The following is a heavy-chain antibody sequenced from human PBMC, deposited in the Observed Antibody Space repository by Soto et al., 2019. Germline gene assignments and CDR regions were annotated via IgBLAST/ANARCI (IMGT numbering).Heavy chain of an antibody. Sequence: QLQLQESGPGLVKPSETLSLTCTVSGGSISSSSYYWGWIRQPPGKGLEWIGSIYYSGSTYYNPSLKSRVTISVDTSKNQFSLKLSSVTAADTAVYYCARQQGPYGDYRVTQSTLIDYWGQGTLVTVSS. CDR2: IYYSGST. CDR3: ARQQGPYGDYRVTQSTLIDY. J-gene: IGHJ4*02. V-gene: IGHV4-39*01. D-gene: IGHD4-17*01. CDR1: GGSISSSSYY.